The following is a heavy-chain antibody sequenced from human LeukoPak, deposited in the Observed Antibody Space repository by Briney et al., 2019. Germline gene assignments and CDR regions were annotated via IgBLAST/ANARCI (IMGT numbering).Heavy chain of an antibody. CDR1: GGTFSSYA. CDR2: IIPIFGTA. CDR3: AREELRFLEWLLFDY. V-gene: IGHV1-69*01. J-gene: IGHJ4*02. Sequence: SVKVSCKASGGTFSSYAISWVRQAPGQGLEWMGGIIPIFGTATYAQKFQGRVTITADESTSTAYMELSSLRSEDTAVYYCAREELRFLEWLLFDYWGQGTLVTVSS. D-gene: IGHD3-3*01.